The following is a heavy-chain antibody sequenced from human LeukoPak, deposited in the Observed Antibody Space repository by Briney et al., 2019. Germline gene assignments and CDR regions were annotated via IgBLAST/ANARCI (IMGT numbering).Heavy chain of an antibody. CDR3: ASGCSSTSCSDYMDV. J-gene: IGHJ6*03. V-gene: IGHV1-69*13. Sequence: SVKVSCKASGGTFSSYAISWVRQAPGQGLEWMGGIIPIFGTANYAQKFQGRVTITADESTSTAYMELSSLRSEDTAVYYCASGCSSTSCSDYMDVWGKGTTATVSS. CDR1: GGTFSSYA. D-gene: IGHD2-2*01. CDR2: IIPIFGTA.